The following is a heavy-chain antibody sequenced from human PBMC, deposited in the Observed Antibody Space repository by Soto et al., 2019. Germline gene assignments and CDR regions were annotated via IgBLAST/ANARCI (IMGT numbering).Heavy chain of an antibody. Sequence: SETLSLTFTIPFASISSDILYWVWFRQPPGKGLEWIGYIYHSGSTYYNPSLKSRVTISVDRSKNQFSLKLSSVTAADTAVYYCARGAITTVMFDYWGQGTLVTVS. D-gene: IGHD3-10*01. CDR3: ARGAITTVMFDY. CDR2: IYHSGST. CDR1: FASISSDILY. J-gene: IGHJ4*02. V-gene: IGHV4-39*07.